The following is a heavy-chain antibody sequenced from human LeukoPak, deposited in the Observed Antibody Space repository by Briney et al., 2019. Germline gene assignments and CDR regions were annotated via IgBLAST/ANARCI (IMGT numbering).Heavy chain of an antibody. Sequence: ASVTVSCKASGYTFTSYYMHWVRQAPGQGLEWMGIINPSGGSTSYAQKFQGRVTMTRDTSTSTVYMELSSLRSEDTAVYYCASQEWGITMVRGRPYGMDVWGQGTTVTVSS. CDR2: INPSGGST. CDR3: ASQEWGITMVRGRPYGMDV. CDR1: GYTFTSYY. D-gene: IGHD3-10*01. V-gene: IGHV1-46*01. J-gene: IGHJ6*02.